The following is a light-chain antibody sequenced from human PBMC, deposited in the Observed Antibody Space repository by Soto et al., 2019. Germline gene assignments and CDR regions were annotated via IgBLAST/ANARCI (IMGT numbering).Light chain of an antibody. J-gene: IGLJ2*01. CDR3: QTWDSGTAV. V-gene: IGLV3-1*01. Sequence: SYELTQPPSVSVSPGQTASITCSGNKLGDKYACWYQQKPGQSPVRVLHQDTKRPSGIPERFSGSTSGDTATLTISGTQAMDEADYYCQTWDSGTAVVGGGTKLTVL. CDR2: QDT. CDR1: KLGDKY.